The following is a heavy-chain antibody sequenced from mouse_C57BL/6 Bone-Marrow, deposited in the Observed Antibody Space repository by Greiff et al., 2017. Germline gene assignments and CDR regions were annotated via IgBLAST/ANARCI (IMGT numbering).Heavy chain of an antibody. CDR2: ISYDGSN. V-gene: IGHV3-6*01. CDR1: GYSITSGYY. Sequence: VQLQQSGPGLVKPSQSLSLTCSVTGYSITSGYYWNWIRQFPGNKLEWMGYISYDGSNNYNPSLKNRISITRDTSKNQFFLKLNSVTTEDTATYYCARDRYYGSFDYWGQGTTLTVSS. CDR3: ARDRYYGSFDY. J-gene: IGHJ2*01. D-gene: IGHD1-1*01.